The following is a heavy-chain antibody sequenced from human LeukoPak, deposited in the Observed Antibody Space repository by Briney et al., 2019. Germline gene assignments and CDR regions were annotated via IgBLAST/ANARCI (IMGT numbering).Heavy chain of an antibody. D-gene: IGHD5-12*01. J-gene: IGHJ3*02. Sequence: ASVKVSCKASGYTFTGYYMHWVRQAPGQGLEWMGWINPNSGGTNYAQKFQGRVTMTRDTSISTAYMELSSLRSEDTAVYYCARAHDYYAFDIWGQGTMVAVSS. CDR3: ARAHDYYAFDI. V-gene: IGHV1-2*02. CDR1: GYTFTGYY. CDR2: INPNSGGT.